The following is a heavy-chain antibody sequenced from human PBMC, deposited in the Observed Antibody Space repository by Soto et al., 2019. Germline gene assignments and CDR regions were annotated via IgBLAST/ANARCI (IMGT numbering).Heavy chain of an antibody. V-gene: IGHV2-5*02. J-gene: IGHJ6*03. CDR1: GFSLSTSGVG. CDR3: AHSMVRVFMGTDYAYYIDV. D-gene: IGHD3-10*01. Sequence: QITLKESGPTLVKPTQTLTLTCTFSGFSLSTSGVGVGWIRQPPGKALEWLALIYWDDDKRYRPSLKSRLTITEDTSKSQVVRRMNKMDPVNTTINYLAHSMVRVFMGTDYAYYIDVWGRGATVTVSS. CDR2: IYWDDDK.